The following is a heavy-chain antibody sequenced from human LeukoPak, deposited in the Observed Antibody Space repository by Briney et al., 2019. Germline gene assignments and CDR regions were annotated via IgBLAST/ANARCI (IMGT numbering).Heavy chain of an antibody. CDR3: ARDHGWGTYYFDY. CDR1: GDSISIYY. J-gene: IGHJ4*02. V-gene: IGHV4-59*01. CDR2: TYYSGTT. Sequence: SETLSLTCTVSGDSISIYYWSWIRQPPGKGLEWIGYTYYSGTTNYNPSLKSRVTMSVDTSKNQFSLKLNSVTAVDTAVYYCARDHGWGTYYFDYWGQGTLVTVSS. D-gene: IGHD3-16*01.